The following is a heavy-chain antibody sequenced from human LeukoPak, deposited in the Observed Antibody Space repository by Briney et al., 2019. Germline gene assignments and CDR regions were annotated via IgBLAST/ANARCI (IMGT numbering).Heavy chain of an antibody. J-gene: IGHJ4*02. CDR1: GYSFTSYW. CDR2: IYPGDSDT. Sequence: GESLKISCKGSGYSFTSYWIGWVRQMPGKGLEWMGIIYPGDSDTRYSPSFQGQVTISADKSISTAYLQWSSLKASDTAMYYCARIFYGSGSYVIFDYWGQGTLVTVSS. CDR3: ARIFYGSGSYVIFDY. D-gene: IGHD3-10*01. V-gene: IGHV5-51*01.